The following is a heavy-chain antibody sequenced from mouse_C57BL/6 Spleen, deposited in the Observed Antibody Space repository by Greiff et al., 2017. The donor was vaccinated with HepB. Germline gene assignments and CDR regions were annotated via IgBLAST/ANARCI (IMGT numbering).Heavy chain of an antibody. Sequence: VQLQQSGPELVKPGASVKISCKASGYAFSSSWMNWVKQRPGKGLEWIGRIYPGDGDTNYNGKFKGKATLTADKSSSTAYMQLSSLTSEDSAVYFCARADSSGPYDAMDYWGKGTSVTVSS. CDR2: IYPGDGDT. J-gene: IGHJ4*01. CDR1: GYAFSSSW. CDR3: ARADSSGPYDAMDY. D-gene: IGHD3-2*02. V-gene: IGHV1-82*01.